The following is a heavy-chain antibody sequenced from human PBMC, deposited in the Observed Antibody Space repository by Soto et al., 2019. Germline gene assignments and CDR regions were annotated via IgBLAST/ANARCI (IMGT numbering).Heavy chain of an antibody. CDR2: IYYSGST. CDR1: GGSISSYY. CDR3: ARHVPYCSDTSHCAYGMDV. V-gene: IGHV4-59*08. J-gene: IGHJ6*02. Sequence: SETLSLTCTVSGGSISSYYWSWIRQPPGKGLERIGYIYYSGSTKYNTSLKSRVTISVDTSKNHFSLKLSSVTAADTAVYYCARHVPYCSDTSHCAYGMDVWGQGTTVT. D-gene: IGHD2-2*01.